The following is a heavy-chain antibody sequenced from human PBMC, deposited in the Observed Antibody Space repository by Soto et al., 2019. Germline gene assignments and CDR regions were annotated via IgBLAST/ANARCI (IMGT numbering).Heavy chain of an antibody. Sequence: PSETLSLTCTVSGGSISSGGYYWSWIRQHPGKGLEWIGYIYYSGSTYYNPSLKSRVTISVDTSKNQFSLKLSSVTAADTAVYYCARDVTTMVRGVIVNWFDPWGQGTLVTVPS. CDR2: IYYSGST. V-gene: IGHV4-31*03. CDR3: ARDVTTMVRGVIVNWFDP. D-gene: IGHD3-10*01. CDR1: GGSISSGGYY. J-gene: IGHJ5*02.